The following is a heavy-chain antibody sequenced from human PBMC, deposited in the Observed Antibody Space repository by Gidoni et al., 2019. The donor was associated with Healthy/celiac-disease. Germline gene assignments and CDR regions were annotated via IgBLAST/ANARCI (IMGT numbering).Heavy chain of an antibody. V-gene: IGHV4-39*01. D-gene: IGHD6-19*01. CDR2: IYYSGST. CDR3: ARQVIQQWLFSWFDP. Sequence: QLQLQESGPGLVKPSETLSLTCTVSGGSISSSSYYRGWIRQPPGKGLEWIGSIYYSGSTYYNPSLKSRVTISVDTSKNQFSLKLSSVTAADTAVYYCARQVIQQWLFSWFDPWGQGTLVTVSS. CDR1: GGSISSSSYY. J-gene: IGHJ5*02.